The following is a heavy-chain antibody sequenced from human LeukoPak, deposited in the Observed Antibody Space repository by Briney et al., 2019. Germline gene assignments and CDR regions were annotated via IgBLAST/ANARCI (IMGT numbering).Heavy chain of an antibody. Sequence: GGSLRLPCAASGFTFSSYAMSWVRQAPGKGLEWVSAISGSGRSTYYADSVKGRFTISRDNSKNTLHLQMNSLRAEDTAVYYCAKDQGAAAGNWFDPWGQGTLVTVSS. J-gene: IGHJ5*02. CDR2: ISGSGRST. V-gene: IGHV3-23*01. D-gene: IGHD6-13*01. CDR3: AKDQGAAAGNWFDP. CDR1: GFTFSSYA.